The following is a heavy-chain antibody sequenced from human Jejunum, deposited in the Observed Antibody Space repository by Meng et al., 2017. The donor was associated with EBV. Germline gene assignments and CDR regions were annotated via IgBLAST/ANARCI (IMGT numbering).Heavy chain of an antibody. D-gene: IGHD2-15*01. J-gene: IGHJ4*02. CDR2: IYHDGSS. Sequence: QVQLQESGPGLVNPSGXLSLTCAXSGGSITSSDWWTWVRQPPGEGLEWIGEIYHDGSSNYSPSLRSRVAILLDKSENHFSLKLNSVTAADTAVYYCARVRCSGGSCFYFDDWGQGALVTVSS. CDR1: GGSITSSDW. CDR3: ARVRCSGGSCFYFDD. V-gene: IGHV4-4*02.